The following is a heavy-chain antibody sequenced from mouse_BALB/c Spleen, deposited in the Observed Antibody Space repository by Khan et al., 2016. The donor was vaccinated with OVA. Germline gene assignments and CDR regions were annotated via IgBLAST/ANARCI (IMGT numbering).Heavy chain of an antibody. D-gene: IGHD4-1*01. CDR3: ASEVSSWDCSFPY. J-gene: IGHJ3*01. CDR1: GYTFTNYV. CDR2: INPYNAGT. V-gene: IGHV1S136*01. Sequence: QLQQSGPELVEPGASVKMSCKASGYTFTNYVMHWVKQKPGQGLEWIGYINPYNAGTRYNEKFKGKATLTSDISSTTAYMELSSLTSEDSAVYYCASEVSSWDCSFPYWGQGTLVTVA.